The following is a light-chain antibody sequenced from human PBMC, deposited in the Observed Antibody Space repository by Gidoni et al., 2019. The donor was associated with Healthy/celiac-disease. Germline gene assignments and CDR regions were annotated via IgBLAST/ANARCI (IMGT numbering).Light chain of an antibody. J-gene: IGKJ4*01. CDR2: AAS. V-gene: IGKV1-39*01. Sequence: DIQMTQSPSSLSASVGDRVTITCRASQSISSYLNWYQQKPGKAPKLLIYAASSLQSGVPSRFSGIGSGTDFTLTISSLQPEDFATYYCQQSYSTPATFXGXTKVEIK. CDR3: QQSYSTPAT. CDR1: QSISSY.